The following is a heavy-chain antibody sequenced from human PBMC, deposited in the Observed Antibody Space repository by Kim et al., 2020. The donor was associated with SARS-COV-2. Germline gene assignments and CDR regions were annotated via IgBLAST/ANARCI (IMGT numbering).Heavy chain of an antibody. Sequence: SETLSLTCTVSGGSISSSSYYWGWIRQPPGKGLEWIGSIYYSGSTYYNPSLKSRVTISVDTSKNQFSLKLSSVTAADTAVYYCARMGSYYYDSSGYYTNGDDAFDIWGQGTMVTVSS. CDR3: ARMGSYYYDSSGYYTNGDDAFDI. V-gene: IGHV4-39*01. CDR1: GGSISSSSYY. CDR2: IYYSGST. D-gene: IGHD3-22*01. J-gene: IGHJ3*02.